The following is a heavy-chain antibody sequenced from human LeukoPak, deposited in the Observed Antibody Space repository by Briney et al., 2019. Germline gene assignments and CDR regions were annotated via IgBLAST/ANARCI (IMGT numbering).Heavy chain of an antibody. J-gene: IGHJ4*02. CDR2: IYYSGST. D-gene: IGHD6-19*01. Sequence: SETLSLTCTVSGGSINSHYWSWIRPSPCKGLAGIGDIYYSGSTKYNPSLNSRVTISVDTPKNDLSLMLTSVLAADTAIYYCVSRDNTGWNYFDCWGQGILVTVSS. CDR3: VSRDNTGWNYFDC. V-gene: IGHV4-59*08. CDR1: GGSINSHY.